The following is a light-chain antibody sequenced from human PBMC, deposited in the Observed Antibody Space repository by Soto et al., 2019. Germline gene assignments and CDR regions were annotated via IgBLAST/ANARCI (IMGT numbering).Light chain of an antibody. Sequence: QSVLTQVPSASGTPGQSVTISCSGSDSNIGSNTVNWYQQLPGMAPKLLIYANFQRSSGVPDRFSASKSGTSASLAISGLQSEDEAHYYCAVWDDGLSGWVFGGGTKLTVL. CDR3: AVWDDGLSGWV. V-gene: IGLV1-44*01. CDR2: ANF. J-gene: IGLJ2*01. CDR1: DSNIGSNT.